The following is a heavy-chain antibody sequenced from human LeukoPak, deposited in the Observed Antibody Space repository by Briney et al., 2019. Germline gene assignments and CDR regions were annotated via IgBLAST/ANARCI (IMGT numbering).Heavy chain of an antibody. CDR1: GYTFTSYG. CDR3: ARGPLAYCGGDCYPAGPWFDP. D-gene: IGHD2-21*02. V-gene: IGHV1-18*01. CDR2: ISAYNGNT. Sequence: ASVKVSCKASGYTFTSYGISWVRQAPGQGLEWMGWISAYNGNTNYAQKLQGRVTMTTDTSTSTAYMELRSLRSDDTAVYYCARGPLAYCGGDCYPAGPWFDPWGQGTLVTVSS. J-gene: IGHJ5*02.